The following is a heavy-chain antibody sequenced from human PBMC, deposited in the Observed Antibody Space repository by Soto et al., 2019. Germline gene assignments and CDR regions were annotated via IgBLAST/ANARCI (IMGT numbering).Heavy chain of an antibody. D-gene: IGHD3-22*01. CDR1: GYSFTSYW. CDR2: IYPGDSDT. CDR3: ARTYYDSSGYPPNFEY. J-gene: IGHJ4*02. Sequence: GESLKISCKGSGYSFTSYWIGWVLQMPGKGLEWMGIIYPGDSDTRYSPSFQGQVTTSADKSISTAYLQWSSLKASDTAMYYCARTYYDSSGYPPNFEYWGQGTLVTVSS. V-gene: IGHV5-51*01.